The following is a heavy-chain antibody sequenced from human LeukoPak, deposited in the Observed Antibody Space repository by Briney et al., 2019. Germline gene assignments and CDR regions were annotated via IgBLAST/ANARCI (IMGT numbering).Heavy chain of an antibody. V-gene: IGHV3-21*01. D-gene: IGHD3-3*01. Sequence: GGSLRLSCAASGFTFSSYSMNWVCQAPGKGLEWVSSISSSSYIYYADSVKGRFTISRDNAKNSLYLQMNSLRAEDTAVYYCARGPSILRFLEWLLSRIDYWGQGTLVTVSS. CDR3: ARGPSILRFLEWLLSRIDY. CDR1: GFTFSSYS. CDR2: ISSSSYI. J-gene: IGHJ4*02.